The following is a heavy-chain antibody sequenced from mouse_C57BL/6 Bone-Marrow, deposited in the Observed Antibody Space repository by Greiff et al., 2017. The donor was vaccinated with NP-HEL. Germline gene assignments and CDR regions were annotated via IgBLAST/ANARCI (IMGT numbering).Heavy chain of an antibody. CDR3: ARPAFYYGSSPYAMDY. CDR1: GFTFSDYG. D-gene: IGHD1-1*01. CDR2: ISSGSSTI. Sequence: EVNLVESGGGLVKPGGSLKLSCAASGFTFSDYGMHWVRQAPEKGLEWVAYISSGSSTIYYADTVKGRFTISRDNAKNTLFLQMTSLRSEDTAMYYCARPAFYYGSSPYAMDYWGQGTSVTVSS. V-gene: IGHV5-17*01. J-gene: IGHJ4*01.